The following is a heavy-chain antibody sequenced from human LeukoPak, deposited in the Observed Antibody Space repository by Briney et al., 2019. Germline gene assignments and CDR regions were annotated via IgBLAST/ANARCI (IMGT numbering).Heavy chain of an antibody. D-gene: IGHD2/OR15-2a*01. CDR1: GASVSSSH. CDR2: VDSNGGT. V-gene: IGHV4-59*02. CDR3: ARGFYEPFDR. Sequence: PSETLSLTCTVSGASVSSSHWNWVRQPPGKGLEWIGNVDSNGGTKYNPSLKSRVTMSLDTSNNQFSLKLKFVTAADTALYYCARGFYEPFDRWGQGTLVTVSS. J-gene: IGHJ4*02.